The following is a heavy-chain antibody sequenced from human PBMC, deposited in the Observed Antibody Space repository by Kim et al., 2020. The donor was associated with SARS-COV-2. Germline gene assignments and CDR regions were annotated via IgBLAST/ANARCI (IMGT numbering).Heavy chain of an antibody. Sequence: SETLSLTCTVSGGSISSSSYYWGWIRQPPGKGLEWIGSIYYSGSTYYNPSLKSRVTISVDTSKNQFSLKLSSVTAADTAVYYCARQLRWNYDILLDPWGQGTLVTVSS. D-gene: IGHD3-9*01. CDR2: IYYSGST. J-gene: IGHJ5*02. V-gene: IGHV4-39*01. CDR3: ARQLRWNYDILLDP. CDR1: GGSISSSSYY.